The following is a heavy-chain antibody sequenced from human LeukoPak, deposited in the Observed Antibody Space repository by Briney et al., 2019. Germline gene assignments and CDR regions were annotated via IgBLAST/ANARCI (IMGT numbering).Heavy chain of an antibody. J-gene: IGHJ2*01. CDR3: ARQAYGDYFDL. Sequence: GGSLRLSCAASGFTVSSNYMSWVRQAPGKGLEWVSVTYSGGSTYYADSVKGRFTISRDNSKNTLYLQMNSLRAEDTAVYYCARQAYGDYFDLWGRGTLVTVSS. CDR2: TYSGGST. V-gene: IGHV3-66*04. D-gene: IGHD4-17*01. CDR1: GFTVSSNY.